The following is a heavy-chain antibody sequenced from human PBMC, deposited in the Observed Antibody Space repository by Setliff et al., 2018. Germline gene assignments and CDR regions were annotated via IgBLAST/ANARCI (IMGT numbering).Heavy chain of an antibody. J-gene: IGHJ6*02. CDR1: GYSFTSYT. Sequence: ASVKVSCKASGYSFTSYTIHWARQAPGQGLEWMGWISPGNGNTAYSQKIQDRVTITRDTSASTAYMELSSLRSEDTAVYYCAKGFDSSGYHYYYYYGMDVWGQGTTVTVSS. CDR3: AKGFDSSGYHYYYYYGMDV. V-gene: IGHV1-3*01. D-gene: IGHD3-22*01. CDR2: ISPGNGNT.